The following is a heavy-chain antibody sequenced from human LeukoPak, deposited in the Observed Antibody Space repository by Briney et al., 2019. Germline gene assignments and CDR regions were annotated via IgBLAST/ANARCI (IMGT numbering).Heavy chain of an antibody. Sequence: GGSLRLSCAASGFTVSSNYMTWVRQTPGEGLEWVSVMYSGGATYYTDSVKGRFTISRDNSKNTMYLQMNSLRAEDTAVYYCARIDSFSWPAFLYWGQGTLVTVSS. D-gene: IGHD6-13*01. CDR3: ARIDSFSWPAFLY. V-gene: IGHV3-53*01. CDR1: GFTVSSNY. CDR2: MYSGGAT. J-gene: IGHJ4*02.